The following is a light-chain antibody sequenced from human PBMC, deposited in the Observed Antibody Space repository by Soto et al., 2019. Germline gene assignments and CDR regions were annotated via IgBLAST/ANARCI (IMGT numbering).Light chain of an antibody. CDR2: AAS. Sequence: IGMTQSPATLSVSPWERATLSCRASQSITSNLAWYQQKPGQAPRLLIYAASTRATGVPARFSASGSGTEFTLTISSLQSDDDAIDYCHLYNIRPYTFGQGTKVDI. V-gene: IGKV3-15*01. CDR1: QSITSN. J-gene: IGKJ2*01. CDR3: HLYNIRPYT.